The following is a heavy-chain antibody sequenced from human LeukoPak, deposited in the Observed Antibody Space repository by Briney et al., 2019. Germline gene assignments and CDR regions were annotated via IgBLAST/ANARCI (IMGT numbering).Heavy chain of an antibody. D-gene: IGHD6-6*01. J-gene: IGHJ2*01. CDR3: ARLKPIAARRLGLGYFDL. V-gene: IGHV1-46*01. Sequence: ASVKVSCKASGYTFTSYYMHWVRQAPGQGLEWMGIINPSGGSTSYAQKFQGRVTMTRDTSTSTVYMELSSLRSDDTAVYYCARLKPIAARRLGLGYFDLWGRGTLVTVSS. CDR2: INPSGGST. CDR1: GYTFTSYY.